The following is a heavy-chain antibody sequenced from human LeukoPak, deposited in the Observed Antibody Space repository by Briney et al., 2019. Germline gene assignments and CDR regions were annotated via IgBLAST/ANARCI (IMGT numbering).Heavy chain of an antibody. CDR3: ARGRYGWLPFDY. V-gene: IGHV4-59*01. D-gene: IGHD3-16*01. Sequence: SETLSLTCTVSGGSMSSYYRSWIRQPPGKGLEWIGYIYYSGSINYNPSLKSRVTISVDTSKNQFTLKLSSVTAADTAVYYCARGRYGWLPFDYWGQGTLVTVSS. CDR1: GGSMSSYY. CDR2: IYYSGSI. J-gene: IGHJ4*02.